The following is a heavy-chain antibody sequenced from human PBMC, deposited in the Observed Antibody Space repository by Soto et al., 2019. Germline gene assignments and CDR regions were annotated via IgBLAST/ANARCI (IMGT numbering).Heavy chain of an antibody. J-gene: IGHJ6*02. Sequence: EVQLLESGGGLVQPGGSLRLSCAASGFTFSSYVMSWVRQAPGKGLEWVSAISSSSSYIYYADSVKGRFTISRDNAMNSLCLQMDRSGAEDTGVYYCARDGVVRGVSHWYYYGMDVWGQGTTVTVSS. V-gene: IGHV3-21*01. CDR1: GFTFSSYV. CDR2: ISSSSSYI. D-gene: IGHD3-10*02. CDR3: ARDGVVRGVSHWYYYGMDV.